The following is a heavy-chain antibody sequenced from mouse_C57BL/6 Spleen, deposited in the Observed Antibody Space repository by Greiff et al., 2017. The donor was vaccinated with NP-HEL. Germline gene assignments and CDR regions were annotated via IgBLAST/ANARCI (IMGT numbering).Heavy chain of an antibody. CDR1: GYTFTDYE. D-gene: IGHD2-3*01. J-gene: IGHJ3*01. CDR2: IDPETGGT. Sequence: VQLQQSGAELVRPGASVTLSCKASGYTFTDYEMHWVKQTPVHGLEWIGAIDPETGGTAYNQKFKGKAILTADKSSSTAYMELRSLTSEDSAVYYCTRYEWLLRGFAYWGQGTLVTVSA. V-gene: IGHV1-15*01. CDR3: TRYEWLLRGFAY.